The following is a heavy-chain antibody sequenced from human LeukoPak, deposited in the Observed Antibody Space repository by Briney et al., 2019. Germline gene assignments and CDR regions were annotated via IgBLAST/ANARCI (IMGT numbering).Heavy chain of an antibody. J-gene: IGHJ4*02. Sequence: GGSLRLSCAASGFTFSSYSMNWVRQAPGKGLEWVSTISSRSSYIYHSDSVKGRFTISRDNAKNSLYLQMNSLRAEDTAVYYCAREIEQLWSRPLDYWGQGTLVTVSS. V-gene: IGHV3-21*01. CDR1: GFTFSSYS. D-gene: IGHD5-18*01. CDR2: ISSRSSYI. CDR3: AREIEQLWSRPLDY.